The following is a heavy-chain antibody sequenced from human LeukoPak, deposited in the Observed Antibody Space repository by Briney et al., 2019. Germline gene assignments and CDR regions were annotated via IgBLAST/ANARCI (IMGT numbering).Heavy chain of an antibody. Sequence: SVKVSCKAPGGTFSSYAISWVRQAPGQGLEWMGGIIPIFGTANYAQKFQGRVTITADKSTSTAYMELSSLRSEDTAVYYCARGIAARRRVYYYMDVWGKGTTVTVSS. CDR3: ARGIAARRRVYYYMDV. CDR1: GGTFSSYA. V-gene: IGHV1-69*06. CDR2: IIPIFGTA. J-gene: IGHJ6*03. D-gene: IGHD6-6*01.